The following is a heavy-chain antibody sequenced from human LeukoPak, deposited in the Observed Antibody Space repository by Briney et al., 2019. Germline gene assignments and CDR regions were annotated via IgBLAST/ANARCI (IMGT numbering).Heavy chain of an antibody. V-gene: IGHV3-23*01. CDR2: IIDSGTT. D-gene: IGHD6-25*01. J-gene: IGHJ4*02. CDR3: ARGSVGNADFAA. CDR1: GFTFSSFS. Sequence: PGGSLRLSCAASGFTFSSFSMTWVRQAPGKGLEWVASIIDSGTTYYAGSVKGRFTISRDSFRGTLFLQMDSLRVEDTAVYFCARGSVGNADFAAWGQGALVTVS.